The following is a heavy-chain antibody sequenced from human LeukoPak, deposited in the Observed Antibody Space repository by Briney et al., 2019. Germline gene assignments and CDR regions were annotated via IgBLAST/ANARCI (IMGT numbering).Heavy chain of an antibody. V-gene: IGHV3-30*04. CDR3: ARAPAYYDFWSGYQSRYNWFDP. Sequence: AGGSLRLSCAASGFTFGSYAMHWVRQAPGKGLEWVAVISYDGSNKYYADSVKGRFTISRDNSKNTLYLQMNSLRAEDTAVYYCARAPAYYDFWSGYQSRYNWFDPWGQGTLVTVSS. CDR1: GFTFGSYA. J-gene: IGHJ5*02. D-gene: IGHD3-3*01. CDR2: ISYDGSNK.